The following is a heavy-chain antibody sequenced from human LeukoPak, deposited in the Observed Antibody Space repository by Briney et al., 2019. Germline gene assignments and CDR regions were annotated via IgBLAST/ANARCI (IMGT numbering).Heavy chain of an antibody. V-gene: IGHV3-30*02. CDR2: IRYDGSNK. CDR1: GFTFSSYG. D-gene: IGHD3-3*01. CDR3: AKDLYYDFWSGYFRRFDY. J-gene: IGHJ4*02. Sequence: PGGSLRLSCAASGFTFSSYGMHWVRRAPGKGLEWVAFIRYDGSNKYYADSVKGRFTISRDNSKNTLYLQMNGLRAEDTAVYYCAKDLYYDFWSGYFRRFDYWGQGTLVTVSS.